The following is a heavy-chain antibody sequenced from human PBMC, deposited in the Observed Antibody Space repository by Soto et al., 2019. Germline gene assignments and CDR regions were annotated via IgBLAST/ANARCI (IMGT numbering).Heavy chain of an antibody. CDR2: VSGDGRTT. CDR3: VSYNWKYPFDY. V-gene: IGHV3-74*01. D-gene: IGHD1-7*01. J-gene: IGHJ4*02. CDR1: GFTFSSHW. Sequence: GGSLRLSCAASGFTFSSHWMHWVRQAPGKGLVWVSQVSGDGRTTSYADSVEGRFTISRDNAKNTLYLQMNSLRADDTAVYYCVSYNWKYPFDYWGQGTLVTVSS.